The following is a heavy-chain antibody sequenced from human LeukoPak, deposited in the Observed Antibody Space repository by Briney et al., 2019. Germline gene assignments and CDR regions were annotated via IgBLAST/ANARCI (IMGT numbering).Heavy chain of an antibody. Sequence: ASVKISCKVSGYTFTDYYMHWVQQAPGKGLEWMGLVDPVDGETIYAEKFQGRVTITADTSTDTAYMELSSLRSEDTAVYYCATDRPLSSSWYEPFDYWGQGTLVTVSS. V-gene: IGHV1-69-2*01. CDR3: ATDRPLSSSWYEPFDY. D-gene: IGHD6-13*01. J-gene: IGHJ4*02. CDR2: VDPVDGET. CDR1: GYTFTDYY.